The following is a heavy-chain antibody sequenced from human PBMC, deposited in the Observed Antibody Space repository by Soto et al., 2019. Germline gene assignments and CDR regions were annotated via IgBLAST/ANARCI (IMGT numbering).Heavy chain of an antibody. CDR2: TKQDGSEK. D-gene: IGHD3-16*02. CDR1: GFTFISYW. CDR3: ARIRLGELSPHYYFYGLDV. J-gene: IGHJ6*02. V-gene: IGHV3-7*01. Sequence: GGSLRLSCAASGFTFISYWMSWVRQAPGKGLEWVANTKQDGSEKYYVDSVKGRFTISRDNAKNSLYLQMNSLRVEDTAVYYCARIRLGELSPHYYFYGLDVWGQGTTVTVSS.